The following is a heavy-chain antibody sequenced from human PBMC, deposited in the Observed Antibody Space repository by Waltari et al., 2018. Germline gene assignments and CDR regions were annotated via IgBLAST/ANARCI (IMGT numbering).Heavy chain of an antibody. CDR2: ISSSSSTI. J-gene: IGHJ4*02. CDR3: ASGYTYGFDY. V-gene: IGHV3-48*02. CDR1: RCSFSSYS. Sequence: EVQLVESGGGLVQPGGSLSFSGEAARCSFSSYSMNWVLQAPGKGLEWVSYISSSSSTIYYEDSVKGRFTISRDNAKNSLYLQMNSLRDEDTAVYYCASGYTYGFDYWGQGTLVTVSS. D-gene: IGHD5-18*01.